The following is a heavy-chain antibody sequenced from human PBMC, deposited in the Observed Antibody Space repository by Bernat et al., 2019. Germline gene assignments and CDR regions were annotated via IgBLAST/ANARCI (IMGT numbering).Heavy chain of an antibody. CDR2: IKSKTDGGTT. D-gene: IGHD3-3*01. Sequence: EVQLVESGGGLVKPGGSLRLSCAASGFTFSNAWMNWVRQAPGKGLEWVGRIKSKTDGGTTDYAAPVKGRFTISRDDSKNTLYLQMNSLKTEDTAVYYCTTTYQHTYYDFWSGYYKIQGYWGQGTLVTVSS. V-gene: IGHV3-15*07. CDR3: TTTYQHTYYDFWSGYYKIQGY. CDR1: GFTFSNAW. J-gene: IGHJ4*02.